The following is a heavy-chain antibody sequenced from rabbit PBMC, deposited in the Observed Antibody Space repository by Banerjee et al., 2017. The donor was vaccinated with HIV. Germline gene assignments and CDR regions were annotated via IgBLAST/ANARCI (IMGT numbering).Heavy chain of an antibody. J-gene: IGHJ4*01. CDR3: ARGYYAGYAGHGYAMKIDYFNL. D-gene: IGHD7-1*01. CDR1: GFDFSSNA. CDR2: IYAGSSSA. Sequence: QEHLVESGGGLVQPGGSLKVSCKASGFDFSSNAMCWVRRAPGRRLEWIGCIYAGSSSAWYANWVNGRFPISKASWTTVTLQMTSLTAADTATYFCARGYYAGYAGHGYAMKIDYFNLWGQGTLVTVS. V-gene: IGHV1S47*01.